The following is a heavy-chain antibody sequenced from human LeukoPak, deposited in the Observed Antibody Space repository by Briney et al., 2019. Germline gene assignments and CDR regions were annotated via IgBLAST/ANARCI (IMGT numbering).Heavy chain of an antibody. CDR2: MYNGGST. CDR3: ARATGVYYDTGAYDY. Sequence: PGGSLRLSCVASGFTVSSNYMSWVRQAPGKGLEWVSVMYNGGSTSYADSVKGRFSISRDNSKNTLFLQMNSLRAEDTAVYYCARATGVYYDTGAYDYWGQGTLVTVSS. J-gene: IGHJ4*02. V-gene: IGHV3-66*01. D-gene: IGHD3-22*01. CDR1: GFTVSSNY.